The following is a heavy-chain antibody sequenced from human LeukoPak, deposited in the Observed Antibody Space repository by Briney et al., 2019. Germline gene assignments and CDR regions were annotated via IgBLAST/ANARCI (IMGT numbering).Heavy chain of an antibody. D-gene: IGHD3-3*01. CDR1: GGTFSSYA. V-gene: IGHV1-69*13. J-gene: IGHJ6*02. Sequence: SVKVSCKASGGTFSSYAISWVRQAPGQGLEWMGGIIPIFGTANYAQEFQGRVTITADESTSTAYMELSSLRSEDTAVYYCARCRRPKIRFLEWPSGYYYYGMDVWGQGTTVTVSS. CDR2: IIPIFGTA. CDR3: ARCRRPKIRFLEWPSGYYYYGMDV.